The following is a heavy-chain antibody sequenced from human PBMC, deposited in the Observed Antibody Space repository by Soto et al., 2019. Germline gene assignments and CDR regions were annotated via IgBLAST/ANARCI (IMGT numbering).Heavy chain of an antibody. J-gene: IGHJ4*02. CDR2: IYYTGTS. Sequence: ETLSLTCAVSGGSISSSSYYWDWIRQPPGKGLEWIGTIYYTGTSNYNPSLKSRVTISVDTSKNQFSLNLSSVTAADTAVYYCTRHAIGVVVPAAIRNWGQGSLVTVSS. V-gene: IGHV4-39*01. CDR3: TRHAIGVVVPAAIRN. CDR1: GGSISSSSYY. D-gene: IGHD2-15*01.